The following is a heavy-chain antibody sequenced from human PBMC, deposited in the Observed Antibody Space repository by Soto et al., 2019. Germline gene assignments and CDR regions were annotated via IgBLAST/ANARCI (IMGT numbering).Heavy chain of an antibody. V-gene: IGHV3-30*04. J-gene: IGHJ2*01. D-gene: IGHD7-27*01. Sequence: GGSLRLSCAASGFTFSSYAMHWVRQAPGKGLEWVAVISYDGSNKYYADSVKGRFTISRDNSKNTLYLQMNSLRAEDTAVYYCARENPKPGDLFSWYFDLWGRGTLVTVSS. CDR3: ARENPKPGDLFSWYFDL. CDR2: ISYDGSNK. CDR1: GFTFSSYA.